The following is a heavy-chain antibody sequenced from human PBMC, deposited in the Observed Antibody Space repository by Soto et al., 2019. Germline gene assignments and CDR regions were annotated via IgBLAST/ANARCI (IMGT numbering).Heavy chain of an antibody. D-gene: IGHD6-6*01. J-gene: IGHJ3*02. V-gene: IGHV3-23*01. CDR1: GFTFSSYA. Sequence: GGSLRLSCAASGFTFSSYAMSWVRQAPGKGLEWVSAISGSGGSTYYADSVKGRFTIYRDNYKNKLYLQMNSLRAEDTAVYYCAKSSIAARPGAFDIWGQGTMVTVSS. CDR2: ISGSGGST. CDR3: AKSSIAARPGAFDI.